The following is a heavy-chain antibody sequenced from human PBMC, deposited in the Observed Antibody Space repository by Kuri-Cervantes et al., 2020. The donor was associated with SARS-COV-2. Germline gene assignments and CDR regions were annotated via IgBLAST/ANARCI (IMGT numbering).Heavy chain of an antibody. D-gene: IGHD2-2*01. V-gene: IGHV3-30-3*01. Sequence: GESLKISCAASGFTFSSYAMHWVRQAPGKGLEWVAAISYDGSNKYYADSVKGRFTISRDNSKNTLYLQMNSLRAEDTAVYYCARVKRGDIVVVPAAIFSYYYYGMDVWGQGTTVTVSS. CDR2: ISYDGSNK. J-gene: IGHJ6*02. CDR3: ARVKRGDIVVVPAAIFSYYYYGMDV. CDR1: GFTFSSYA.